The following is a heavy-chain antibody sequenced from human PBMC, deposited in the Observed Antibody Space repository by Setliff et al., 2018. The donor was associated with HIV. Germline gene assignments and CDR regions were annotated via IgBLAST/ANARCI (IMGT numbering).Heavy chain of an antibody. Sequence: SVKVSCKASGGTFSSYAISWVRQAPGQGLEWMGGIIPILGTANYAQKFQGRVTITADKSTSTAYMELSSLRSEDTAVYYCARGPPIVVVPAALLTFDYWGQGTLVTVSS. V-gene: IGHV1-69*10. CDR2: IIPILGTA. CDR3: ARGPPIVVVPAALLTFDY. CDR1: GGTFSSYA. J-gene: IGHJ4*02. D-gene: IGHD2-2*01.